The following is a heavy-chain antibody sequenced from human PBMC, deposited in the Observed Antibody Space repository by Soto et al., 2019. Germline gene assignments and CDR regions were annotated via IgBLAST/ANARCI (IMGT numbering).Heavy chain of an antibody. CDR1: GGSISSGGYY. J-gene: IGHJ4*02. CDR3: ARGVRRTRLYYFDY. CDR2: IYYSGST. V-gene: IGHV4-31*03. D-gene: IGHD3-10*01. Sequence: PSETLSLTCTVSGGSISSGGYYCSCIRQHPGKGLECIGYIYYSGSTYYNPSLKSRVTISVDTSKNQFSLKLSSVTAADTAVYYCARGVRRTRLYYFDYWGQGTLVTVSS.